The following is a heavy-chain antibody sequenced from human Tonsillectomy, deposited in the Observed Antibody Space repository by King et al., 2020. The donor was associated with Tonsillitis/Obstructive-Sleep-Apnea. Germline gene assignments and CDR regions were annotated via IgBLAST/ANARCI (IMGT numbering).Heavy chain of an antibody. CDR1: GGSFSGYY. V-gene: IGHV4-34*01. Sequence: VQLQQWGAGLLKPSETLSLTCAVYGGSFSGYYWSWIRQPPGKGLEWIGEINHSGSTNYNPSLKSRVTISVDTSKNQFSLKLSSVTAADTAVYYCARGDVWGVFDYWGQGTLVTVSS. CDR2: INHSGST. J-gene: IGHJ4*02. D-gene: IGHD7-27*01. CDR3: ARGDVWGVFDY.